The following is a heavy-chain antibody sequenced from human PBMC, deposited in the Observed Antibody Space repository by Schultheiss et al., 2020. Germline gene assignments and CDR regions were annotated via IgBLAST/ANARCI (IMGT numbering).Heavy chain of an antibody. D-gene: IGHD6-19*01. J-gene: IGHJ6*02. CDR2: ISYDGSNK. Sequence: GGSLRLSCAASGFTFSSYGMHWVRQAPGKGLEWVAVISYDGSNKYYADSVKGRFTISRDNSKNTLYLQMNSLRAEDTAVYYCARGIAVAGTGYYYGMDVWGQGTTVTVS. CDR1: GFTFSSYG. CDR3: ARGIAVAGTGYYYGMDV. V-gene: IGHV3-30*03.